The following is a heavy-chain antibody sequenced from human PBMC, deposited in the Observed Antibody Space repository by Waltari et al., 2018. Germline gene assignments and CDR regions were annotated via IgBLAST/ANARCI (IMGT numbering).Heavy chain of an antibody. V-gene: IGHV3-7*01. D-gene: IGHD6-19*01. Sequence: EVQLVESGGGLVQPGGSLRLSCAASGFTFSTYWMSWVRQAPGKGLGWVANIKQDGSGKYSGDSVKGRFTISRDNAKNSLSLQMNSLRAEDTAVYFCARLYNTGWYGFDYWGQGTLVTVSS. CDR1: GFTFSTYW. CDR2: IKQDGSGK. CDR3: ARLYNTGWYGFDY. J-gene: IGHJ4*02.